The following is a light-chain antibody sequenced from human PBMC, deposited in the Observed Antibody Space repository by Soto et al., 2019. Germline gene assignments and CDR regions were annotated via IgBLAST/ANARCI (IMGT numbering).Light chain of an antibody. V-gene: IGKV3-15*01. CDR1: QSISSS. CDR3: QQYNNGPTYT. CDR2: GAS. Sequence: EIVMTQSPATLSVSPGERATLSCRASQSISSSLAWYQQKPGQAPRLLIYGASTRATGIPARFSGSGSGTEFTLIISSLQSEDFSVYYCQQYNNGPTYTFGQGTKLEIK. J-gene: IGKJ2*01.